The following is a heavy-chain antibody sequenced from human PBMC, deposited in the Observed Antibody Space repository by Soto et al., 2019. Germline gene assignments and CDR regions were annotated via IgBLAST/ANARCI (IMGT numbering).Heavy chain of an antibody. CDR2: ISYDGSNK. Sequence: GGSLRLSCAASGFTFSTYGMHWFRQAPGKGLEWVAVISYDGSNKFYADSVKGRFTISRDNSQNTLYLQMNSLRTEDTAVYYCAKSPARRSCIGRECYYFDYWGQGT. CDR3: AKSPARRSCIGRECYYFDY. CDR1: GFTFSTYG. D-gene: IGHD3-10*01. V-gene: IGHV3-30*18. J-gene: IGHJ4*02.